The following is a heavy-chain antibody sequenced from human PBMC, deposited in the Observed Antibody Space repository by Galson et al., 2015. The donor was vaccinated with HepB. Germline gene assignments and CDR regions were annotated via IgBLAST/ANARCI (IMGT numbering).Heavy chain of an antibody. Sequence: SLRLSCAASGFSFSTSWMQWVRQAPGKGLEWVSRLNSDGSSGNYADSVKGRFTISRDNAKNTLYLQMNSLRVEDTAVYYCARQWAAAADYWGQGTLVTVSS. CDR3: ARQWAAAADY. CDR1: GFSFSTSW. J-gene: IGHJ4*02. V-gene: IGHV3-74*01. D-gene: IGHD6-13*01. CDR2: LNSDGSSG.